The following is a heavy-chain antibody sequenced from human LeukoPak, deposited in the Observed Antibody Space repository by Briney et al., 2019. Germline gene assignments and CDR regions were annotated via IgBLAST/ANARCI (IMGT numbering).Heavy chain of an antibody. V-gene: IGHV4-59*01. J-gene: IGHJ3*02. Sequence: SETLSLTCTVSGGSISSYYRSWIRQPPGKGLEWIGYIYYSGSTNYNPSLKSRVTISVDTSKNQFSLKLSSVTAADTAVYYCARDVFPVAGTEISDAFDIWGQGTMVTVSS. CDR2: IYYSGST. D-gene: IGHD6-19*01. CDR3: ARDVFPVAGTEISDAFDI. CDR1: GGSISSYY.